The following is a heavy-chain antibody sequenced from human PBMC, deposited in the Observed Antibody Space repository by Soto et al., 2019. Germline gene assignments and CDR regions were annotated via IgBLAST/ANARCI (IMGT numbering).Heavy chain of an antibody. Sequence: SETLSLTCTVSGGSISSGDYYWNWIRQHPGKGLEWIGYIYHRGSTKYNPSLKNRVTISVDTSKNQISLKLSSLSAADTAVYYCARAESVGHPVVPAYRGQGTLVTVSS. CDR1: GGSISSGDYY. D-gene: IGHD2-21*01. CDR2: IYHRGST. J-gene: IGHJ4*02. V-gene: IGHV4-31*03. CDR3: ARAESVGHPVVPAY.